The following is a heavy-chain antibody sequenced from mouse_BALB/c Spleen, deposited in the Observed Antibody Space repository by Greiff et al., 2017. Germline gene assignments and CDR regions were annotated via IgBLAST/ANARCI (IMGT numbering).Heavy chain of an antibody. CDR2: IRNKANGYTT. CDR3: ARKSGSYVSYWYFDV. Sequence: EVKLVESGGGLVQPGGSLRLSCATSGFTFTDYYMSWVRQPPGKALEWLGFIRNKANGYTTEYSASVKGRFTISRDNSQSILYLQMNTLRAEDSATYYCARKSGSYVSYWYFDVWGAGTTVTVAS. V-gene: IGHV7-3*02. D-gene: IGHD1-1*02. J-gene: IGHJ1*01. CDR1: GFTFTDYY.